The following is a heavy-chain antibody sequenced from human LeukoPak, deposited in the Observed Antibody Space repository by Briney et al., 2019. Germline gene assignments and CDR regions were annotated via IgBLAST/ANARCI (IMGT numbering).Heavy chain of an antibody. V-gene: IGHV3-7*01. J-gene: IGHJ4*02. D-gene: IGHD2-2*01. CDR3: VRASTSCSSDKSVGY. Sequence: PGGSLRLSCEVSGFSFSTYWMSWVRQAPGKGLEWVANIKQDGSEKYYVDSVKGRFTISRDNSKNTLYLQMNSLRAEDTAVYYCVRASTSCSSDKSVGYWGQGTLVTVSS. CDR1: GFSFSTYW. CDR2: IKQDGSEK.